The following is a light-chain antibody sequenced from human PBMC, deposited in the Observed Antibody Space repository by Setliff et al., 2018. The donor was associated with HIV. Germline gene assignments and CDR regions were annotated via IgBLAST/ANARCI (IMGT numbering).Light chain of an antibody. CDR1: SSNIGINT. CDR3: STWDDSLKSWV. CDR2: TNN. V-gene: IGLV1-44*01. Sequence: QSVLTQPPSASGTPGQRVTISCSGSSSNIGINTVNWYLQFPGAAPKLLIHTNNQRQSGVPDRFSGSKSGTSASLAISGLQSEDEGDYYCSTWDDSLKSWVFGGGTKVTV. J-gene: IGLJ3*02.